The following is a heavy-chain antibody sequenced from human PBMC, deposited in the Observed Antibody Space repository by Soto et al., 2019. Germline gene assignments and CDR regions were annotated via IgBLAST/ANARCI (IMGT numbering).Heavy chain of an antibody. CDR2: INPDSGGT. J-gene: IGHJ3*02. Sequence: ASVKVSCKASGYTFTGYYMHWVRQAPGQGLEWMGWINPDSGGTSYAQKFQGRVTMTRDTSISTAYMELSRLRSDDTAVYYCARDVDYDFWSGYPDAFDIWGQGTMVTVSS. V-gene: IGHV1-2*02. CDR3: ARDVDYDFWSGYPDAFDI. CDR1: GYTFTGYY. D-gene: IGHD3-3*01.